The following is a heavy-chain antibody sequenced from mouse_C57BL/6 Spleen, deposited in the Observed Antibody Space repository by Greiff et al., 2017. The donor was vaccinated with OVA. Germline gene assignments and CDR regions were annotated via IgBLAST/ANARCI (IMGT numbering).Heavy chain of an antibody. D-gene: IGHD2-4*01. CDR2: IRNKANGYTT. Sequence: EVQLVESGGGLVQPGGSLSLSCAASGFTFTDYYMSWVRQPPGKALEWLGFIRNKANGYTTEYSASVKGRFTISRKNSQSILYMQMNALRAEDSATYYCAKLGLRRYFDVWGTGTTVTVSA. CDR1: GFTFTDYY. J-gene: IGHJ1*03. V-gene: IGHV7-3*01. CDR3: AKLGLRRYFDV.